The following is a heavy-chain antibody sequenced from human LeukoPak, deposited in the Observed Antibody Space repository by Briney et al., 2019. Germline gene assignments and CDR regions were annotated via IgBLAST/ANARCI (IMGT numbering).Heavy chain of an antibody. J-gene: IGHJ3*02. CDR3: ARDLAAGSHVFDI. D-gene: IGHD6-19*01. Sequence: GGSLRLSCAASGFTFSSYVTHWVRQAPGKGLEWVAVISYEGSNKYYADSVKGRFTISRDNSKNTLYLQMNSLRAEDTAVYYCARDLAAGSHVFDIWGQGTMVTVSS. V-gene: IGHV3-30-3*01. CDR1: GFTFSSYV. CDR2: ISYEGSNK.